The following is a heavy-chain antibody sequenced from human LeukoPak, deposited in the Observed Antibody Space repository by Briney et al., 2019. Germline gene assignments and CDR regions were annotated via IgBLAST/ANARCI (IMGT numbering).Heavy chain of an antibody. CDR3: ARDPDNEGNWFDP. J-gene: IGHJ5*02. D-gene: IGHD1-1*01. CDR2: IIPIFGTA. V-gene: IGHV1-69*01. Sequence: GSSVKVSCKASGGTFSSYAISWVRQAPGQGLEWMGGIIPIFGTANYAQKFQGRVTITADESTNTAYMELSSLRSEDTAVYYCARDPDNEGNWFDPWGQGTLVTVSS. CDR1: GGTFSSYA.